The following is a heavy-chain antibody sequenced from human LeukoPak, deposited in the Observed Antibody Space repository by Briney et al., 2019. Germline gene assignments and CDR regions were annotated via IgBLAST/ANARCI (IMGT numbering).Heavy chain of an antibody. J-gene: IGHJ4*02. V-gene: IGHV3-23*01. CDR3: ANDGGLWVSAHWGDS. Sequence: GGSLRLSCTASGFTFSSYTMSWIRQAPGKGLKWVSTITTGGPNTYYADSVKGRFTVSRDDSKNTLYLQMNSLRAEDTAVYYCANDGGLWVSAHWGDSWGRGTLVTVSS. D-gene: IGHD7-27*01. CDR2: ITTGGPNT. CDR1: GFTFSSYT.